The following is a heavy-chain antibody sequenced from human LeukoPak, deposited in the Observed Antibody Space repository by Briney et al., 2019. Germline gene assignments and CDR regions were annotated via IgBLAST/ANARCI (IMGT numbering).Heavy chain of an antibody. CDR2: INPNSGGT. V-gene: IGHV1-2*02. CDR1: GYTFTGYY. Sequence: GASVKVSCKASGYTFTGYYMHWVRQAPGQGLEWMGWINPNSGGTNYAQKFQGRVTMTRDTSISTAYMELSRLRSDDTAVYYCARGRRVSSSSWGSVYYMDVWSKGTTVTVSS. J-gene: IGHJ6*03. CDR3: ARGRRVSSSSWGSVYYMDV. D-gene: IGHD6-13*01.